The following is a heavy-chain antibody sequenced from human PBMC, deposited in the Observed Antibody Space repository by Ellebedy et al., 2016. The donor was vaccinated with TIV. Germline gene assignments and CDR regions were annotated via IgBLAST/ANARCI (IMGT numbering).Heavy chain of an antibody. CDR3: AVRERDY. CDR1: GFTFDDYA. J-gene: IGHJ4*02. CDR2: ISWDGGST. V-gene: IGHV3-43D*03. Sequence: GGSLRLXXAASGFTFDDYAMHWVRQAPGKGLEWVSLISWDGGSTYYADSVKGRFTISRDNSKNSLYLQMNSLRAEDTALYYCAVRERDYWGQGTLVTVSS.